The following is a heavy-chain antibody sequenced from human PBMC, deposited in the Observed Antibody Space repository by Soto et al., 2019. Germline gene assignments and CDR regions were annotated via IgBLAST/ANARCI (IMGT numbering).Heavy chain of an antibody. CDR2: ISSSGSTI. V-gene: IGHV3-48*03. J-gene: IGHJ6*02. D-gene: IGHD2-15*01. CDR1: GSTFSSYE. CDR3: ARDCSGGSCYSTYYYYGMDV. Sequence: PGGSLRLSCAASGSTFSSYEMNWVRQAPGKGLEWVSYISSSGSTIYYADSVKGRFTISRDNAKNSLYLQMNSLRAEDTAVYYCARDCSGGSCYSTYYYYGMDVWGQGTTVTVSS.